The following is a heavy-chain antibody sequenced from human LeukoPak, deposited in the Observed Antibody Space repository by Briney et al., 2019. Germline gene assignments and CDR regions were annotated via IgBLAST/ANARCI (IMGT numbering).Heavy chain of an antibody. J-gene: IGHJ5*02. CDR3: ARGLLPAAMFWFDP. V-gene: IGHV4-61*02. CDR1: GGSISSGSYY. Sequence: PPETLSLTCTVSGGSISSGSYYWSWIRQPAGKGLEWIGRIYTSGSTNCNPSLKSRVTISVDTSKNQFSLKLSSVTAADTAVYYCARGLLPAAMFWFDPWGQGTLVTVSS. CDR2: IYTSGST. D-gene: IGHD2-2*01.